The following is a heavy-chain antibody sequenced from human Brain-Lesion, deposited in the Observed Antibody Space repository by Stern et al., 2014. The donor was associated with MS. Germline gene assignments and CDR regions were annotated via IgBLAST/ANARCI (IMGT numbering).Heavy chain of an antibody. CDR3: ARIFGGNFDN. CDR1: GGSISSGDYS. CDR2: IVHSGST. Sequence: QVQLEESVSGLVKPSQTLSLTCAVSGGSISSGDYSWSWIRQPPGKSLAWIGYIVHSGSTYYNPSLKIRVSISVDRSKNQFSLKLSSVTAADTAMYYCARIFGGNFDNWGQGTLVTVSS. D-gene: IGHD4-23*01. V-gene: IGHV4-30-2*01. J-gene: IGHJ4*02.